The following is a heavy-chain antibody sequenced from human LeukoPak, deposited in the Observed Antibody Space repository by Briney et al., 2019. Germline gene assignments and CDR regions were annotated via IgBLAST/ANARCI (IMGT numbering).Heavy chain of an antibody. CDR1: GYTFTSYG. Sequence: ASVKVSCKASGYTFTSYGISWGRQAPGQGLEWMGWISAYNGNTNYAQKLQGRVTMTTDTSTSTAYMELRSLRSDDTAVYYCARELVPGYSYGRAYNWFDPWGQGTLVTVSS. V-gene: IGHV1-18*01. CDR2: ISAYNGNT. D-gene: IGHD5-18*01. J-gene: IGHJ5*02. CDR3: ARELVPGYSYGRAYNWFDP.